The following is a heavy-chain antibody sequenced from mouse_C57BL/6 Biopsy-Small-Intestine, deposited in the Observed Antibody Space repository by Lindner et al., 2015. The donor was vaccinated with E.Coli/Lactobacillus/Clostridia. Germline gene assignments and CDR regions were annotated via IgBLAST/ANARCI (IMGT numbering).Heavy chain of an antibody. J-gene: IGHJ3*01. CDR1: GGSFNNFA. Sequence: SVKVSCKTSGGSFNNFAINWVRQAPGQGLEWLGGISPISVTPAYAQKFQGRVTVSADDSATTAYMQLDSLRSDDTAVYYCARDSVGHSNSIWGRGTLVTVS. V-gene: IGHV1S18*01. CDR2: ISPISVTP. D-gene: IGHD2-10*02. CDR3: ARDSVGHSNSI.